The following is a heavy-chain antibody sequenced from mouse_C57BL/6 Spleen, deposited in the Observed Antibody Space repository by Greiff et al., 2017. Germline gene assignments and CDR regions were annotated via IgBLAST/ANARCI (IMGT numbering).Heavy chain of an antibody. CDR1: GYTFTSYW. CDR3: ASSRDYDERAWFAY. CDR2: INPSSGYT. J-gene: IGHJ3*01. D-gene: IGHD2-4*01. Sequence: VQRVESGAELAKPGASVKLSCKASGYTFTSYWMHWVKQRPGQGLEWIGYINPSSGYTKYNQKFKDKATLTADKSSSTAYMQLSSLIYEDSAVYYCASSRDYDERAWFAYWGQGTLVTVSA. V-gene: IGHV1-7*01.